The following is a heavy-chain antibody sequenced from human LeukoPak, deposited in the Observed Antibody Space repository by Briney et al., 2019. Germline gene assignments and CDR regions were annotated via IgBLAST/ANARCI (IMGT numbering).Heavy chain of an antibody. CDR3: ARDHRAQYYYGSGSYHSYMDV. J-gene: IGHJ6*03. Sequence: SETLSLTCTVSGGSISSYYWSWIRQPPGKGLEWIGYMYYSGSTYYNASLKSRVTISVDTSKNQFSLKLSSVTAADTAVYYCARDHRAQYYYGSGSYHSYMDVWGKGTTVTISS. V-gene: IGHV4-59*01. CDR2: MYYSGST. CDR1: GGSISSYY. D-gene: IGHD3-10*01.